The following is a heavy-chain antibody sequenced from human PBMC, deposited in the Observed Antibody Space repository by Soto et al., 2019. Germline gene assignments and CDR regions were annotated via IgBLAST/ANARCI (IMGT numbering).Heavy chain of an antibody. Sequence: PSETLSLTCTVSGGSISSGDYYWSWIRQPPGKGLEWIGYIYYSGSTYYNPSLKSRVTISVDTSKNQFSLKLSSVTAADTAVYYCARDPYYDSSGYLRGGAFDIWGQGTMVTVSS. CDR2: IYYSGST. D-gene: IGHD3-22*01. J-gene: IGHJ3*02. CDR3: ARDPYYDSSGYLRGGAFDI. CDR1: GGSISSGDYY. V-gene: IGHV4-30-4*01.